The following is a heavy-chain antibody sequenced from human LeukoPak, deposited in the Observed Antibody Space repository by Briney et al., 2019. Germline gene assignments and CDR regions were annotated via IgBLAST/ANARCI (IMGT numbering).Heavy chain of an antibody. CDR2: IYYSGST. V-gene: IGHV4-59*12. J-gene: IGHJ4*02. CDR3: ARDQYYYDSSGYSEFDY. Sequence: PSETLSLTCTVSGGSISSYYWSWIRQPPGKGLEWIGYIYYSGSTYYNPSLKSRVTMSVDTSKNQFSLKLSSVTAADTAVYYCARDQYYYDSSGYSEFDYWGQGTLVTVSS. CDR1: GGSISSYY. D-gene: IGHD3-22*01.